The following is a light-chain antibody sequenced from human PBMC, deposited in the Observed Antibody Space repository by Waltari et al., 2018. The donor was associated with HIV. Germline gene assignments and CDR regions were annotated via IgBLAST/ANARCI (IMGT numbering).Light chain of an antibody. CDR3: CSYASGSTFV. CDR2: EVS. CDR1: SSDLCSYDL. J-gene: IGLJ1*01. Sequence: QSALTQPASVSGSPGQSITISCTGTSSDLCSYDLVSWYQQPPGTAPKVMIYEVSKRPSGVSNRFSGSKSGNTASLIISGLQAEDEADYYCCSYASGSTFVFGTGTKVTVL. V-gene: IGLV2-23*02.